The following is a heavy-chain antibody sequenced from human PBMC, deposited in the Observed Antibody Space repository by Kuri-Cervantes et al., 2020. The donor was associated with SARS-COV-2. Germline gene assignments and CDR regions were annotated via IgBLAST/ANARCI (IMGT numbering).Heavy chain of an antibody. J-gene: IGHJ4*02. Sequence: GESLKISCTASEFTFSNYDMNWVRQTPGKGLEWVSSISSSSSYIYYADSVKGRFTISRGNAKNSLYLQMSSLRGEDTAVYYCARDLRLGKSLDYWGQGTLVTVSS. V-gene: IGHV3-21*01. CDR2: ISSSSSYI. CDR3: ARDLRLGKSLDY. D-gene: IGHD7-27*01. CDR1: EFTFSNYD.